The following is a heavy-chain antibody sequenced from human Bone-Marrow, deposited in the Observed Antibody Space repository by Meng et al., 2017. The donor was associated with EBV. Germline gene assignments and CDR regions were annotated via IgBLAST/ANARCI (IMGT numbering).Heavy chain of an antibody. J-gene: IGHJ4*02. CDR2: INHSGGT. D-gene: IGHD5-12*01. CDR1: GGSFRGYH. V-gene: IGHV4-34*01. Sequence: QVQLQQWGAGLLKPSETLSLTCAVYGGSFRGYHWSWIRQSPGKGLEWIGEINHSGGTEYNPSLKSRVIISIDTSKKQFSLMLSSLTAADTAVYYCARGAISGYDADFDYWGQGTLVTVSS. CDR3: ARGAISGYDADFDY.